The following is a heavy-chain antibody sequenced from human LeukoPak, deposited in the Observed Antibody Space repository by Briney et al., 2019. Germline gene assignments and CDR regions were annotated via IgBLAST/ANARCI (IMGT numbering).Heavy chain of an antibody. V-gene: IGHV3-23*01. CDR1: GFTFSSYA. CDR2: ISGSGGST. Sequence: PGGSLRLSCAASGFTFSSYAMRWVRQAPGKGLEWVSAISGSGGSTYYADSVKGRFTISRDNSKNTLYLQMNSLRAEDTAVYYCAKDRGSDYYDSSGYYSHNWFDPWGQGTLVTVSS. J-gene: IGHJ5*02. D-gene: IGHD3-22*01. CDR3: AKDRGSDYYDSSGYYSHNWFDP.